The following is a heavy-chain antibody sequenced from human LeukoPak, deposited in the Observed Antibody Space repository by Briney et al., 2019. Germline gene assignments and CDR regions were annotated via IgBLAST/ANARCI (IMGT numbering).Heavy chain of an antibody. Sequence: ASVKVSCKASGYTFTGYYMHWVRQAPGQGLEWMGWINPNSGGTNYAQKFQGRVTMTRDTSISTAYMELSRLRSNDTAVYYCAVTIQLWLPFDYWGQGTLVTVSS. CDR2: INPNSGGT. CDR1: GYTFTGYY. J-gene: IGHJ4*02. CDR3: AVTIQLWLPFDY. V-gene: IGHV1-2*02. D-gene: IGHD5-18*01.